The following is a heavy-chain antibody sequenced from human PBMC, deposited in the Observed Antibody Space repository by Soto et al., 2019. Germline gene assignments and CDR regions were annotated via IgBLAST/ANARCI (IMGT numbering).Heavy chain of an antibody. Sequence: PSETLSLTCTVSGGSISSYYWSWIRQPPGKGLEWIGYIYYSGSTNYNPSLKSRVTISVDTSKNQFSLKLSPVTAADTAVYYCARDWYYYDSRGYYKDPQLLSTHWFDPWGQGTLVTVSS. J-gene: IGHJ5*02. CDR2: IYYSGST. D-gene: IGHD3-22*01. CDR1: GGSISSYY. CDR3: ARDWYYYDSRGYYKDPQLLSTHWFDP. V-gene: IGHV4-59*01.